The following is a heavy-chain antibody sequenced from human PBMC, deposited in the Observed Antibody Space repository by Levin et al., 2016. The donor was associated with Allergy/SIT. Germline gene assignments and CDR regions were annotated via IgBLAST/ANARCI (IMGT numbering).Heavy chain of an antibody. CDR3: ATDLLITIGGRFDS. V-gene: IGHV3-15*01. Sequence: GESLKISCAASGFTFRNAYMSWVRQAPGKGLEWVGRIKRNSDGGTADYAAPVKGRFTISRVDSENTLYLQMSGLKTEDTAVYYCATDLLITIGGRFDSWGRGVQVTVSS. CDR1: GFTFRNAY. J-gene: IGHJ4*02. CDR2: IKRNSDGGTA. D-gene: IGHD1-26*01.